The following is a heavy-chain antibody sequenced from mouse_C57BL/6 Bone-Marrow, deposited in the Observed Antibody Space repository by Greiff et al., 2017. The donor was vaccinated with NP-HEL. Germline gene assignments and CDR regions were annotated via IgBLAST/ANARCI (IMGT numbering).Heavy chain of an antibody. CDR2: IHPNSGST. CDR1: GYTFTSYW. CDR3: ASYGYVFAY. V-gene: IGHV1-64*01. D-gene: IGHD2-2*01. Sequence: QVQLQQSGAELVKPGASVTLSCKASGYTFTSYWMHWVKQRPGQGLEWIGMIHPNSGSTNYNEKFKSKATLTVDKSSSTAYMQLSSLTSEDSAVYYCASYGYVFAYWGQGTLVTVSA. J-gene: IGHJ3*01.